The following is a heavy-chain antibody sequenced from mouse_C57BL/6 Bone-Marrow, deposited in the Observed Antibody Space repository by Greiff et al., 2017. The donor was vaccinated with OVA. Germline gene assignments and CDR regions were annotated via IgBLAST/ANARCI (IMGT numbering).Heavy chain of an antibody. CDR1: GYTFTSYW. Sequence: QVQLKQPGAELVKPGASVKLSCKASGYTFTSYWMQWVKQRPGQGLEWIGEIDPSDSYTNYNQKFKGKSTLTVDTSSSTAYMQLSSLTSEDSAVYYCARDDSYYFAYWGQGTLVTVSA. V-gene: IGHV1-50*01. J-gene: IGHJ3*01. CDR2: IDPSDSYT. CDR3: ARDDSYYFAY. D-gene: IGHD2-3*01.